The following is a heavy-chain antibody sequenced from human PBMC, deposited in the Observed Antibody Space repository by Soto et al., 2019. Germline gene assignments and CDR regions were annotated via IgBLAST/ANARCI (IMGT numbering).Heavy chain of an antibody. Sequence: EVQLLESGGGLVQPGGSLRLSCAASGFTFSSYAMSWVRQAPGKGLEWVSAISGSGGSTYYADSVKCRFTISRDNSKNTLYLQMNSLRAEDTAVYYCAKPTRITIFGVVIGYYYYGMDVWGQGTTVTVSS. CDR3: AKPTRITIFGVVIGYYYYGMDV. V-gene: IGHV3-23*01. CDR1: GFTFSSYA. J-gene: IGHJ6*02. CDR2: ISGSGGST. D-gene: IGHD3-3*01.